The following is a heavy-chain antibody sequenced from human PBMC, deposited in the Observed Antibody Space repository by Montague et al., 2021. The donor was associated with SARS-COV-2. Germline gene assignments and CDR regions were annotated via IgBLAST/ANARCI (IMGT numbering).Heavy chain of an antibody. V-gene: IGHV3-21*01. CDR2: ISSSSSYI. CDR3: ASDPYYDILTSYYNY. J-gene: IGHJ4*02. D-gene: IGHD3-9*01. CDR1: GFTFSSYS. Sequence: SLRLSCAASGFTFSSYSMNWVRQAPGKGLEWVSSISSSSSYIYYADSVKGRFTISRDNAKNSLYLQMNSLRAEDTTVYYCASDPYYDILTSYYNYWGQGNLVTVSS.